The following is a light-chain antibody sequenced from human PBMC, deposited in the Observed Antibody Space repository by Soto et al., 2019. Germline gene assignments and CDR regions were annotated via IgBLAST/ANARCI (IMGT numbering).Light chain of an antibody. J-gene: IGKJ1*01. V-gene: IGKV3-20*01. CDR2: GAS. Sequence: EIVLTQSPGTLSLSPGERATLSCRASQSVSSSNLAWYQQKPGQAPRLLIYGASSRATDIPNRFSGSGSGTDFTLTISRLEAEDFAVYYCQQDGGSPRTFGQGTKVEIK. CDR1: QSVSSSN. CDR3: QQDGGSPRT.